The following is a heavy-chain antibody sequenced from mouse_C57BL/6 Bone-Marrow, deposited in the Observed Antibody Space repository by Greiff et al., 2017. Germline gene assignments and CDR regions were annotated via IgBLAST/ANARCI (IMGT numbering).Heavy chain of an antibody. CDR3: AGHERYYDYEGYFDY. CDR2: FYPGSGSI. Sequence: QVQLKESGAELVKPGASVKLSCKASGYIFTEYTIHWVKQRSGQGLEWIGWFYPGSGSIKYNERFKDKATLTADKSSNTVYMELSSLTSEDSAVYFCAGHERYYDYEGYFDYWGQGTTLTVSS. V-gene: IGHV1-62-2*01. CDR1: GYIFTEYT. J-gene: IGHJ2*01. D-gene: IGHD2-4*01.